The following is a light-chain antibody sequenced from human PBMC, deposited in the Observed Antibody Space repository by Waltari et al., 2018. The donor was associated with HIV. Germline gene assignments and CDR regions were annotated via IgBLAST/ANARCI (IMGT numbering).Light chain of an antibody. Sequence: SPLPQPTSVSGSPGPSLTISCTVPSSAVGSYNLVSSYQQHPVKAPKLMIYEGNKRPSGVSNRFSGSKYGNTASLTISGLQAEDEADYYCCSYAGSSTSWVFGGGTKLTVL. J-gene: IGLJ3*02. CDR1: SSAVGSYNL. CDR2: EGN. CDR3: CSYAGSSTSWV. V-gene: IGLV2-23*01.